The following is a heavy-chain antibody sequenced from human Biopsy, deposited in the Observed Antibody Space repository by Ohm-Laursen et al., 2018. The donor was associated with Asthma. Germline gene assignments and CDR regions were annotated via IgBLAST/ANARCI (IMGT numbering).Heavy chain of an antibody. V-gene: IGHV3-11*01. J-gene: IGHJ4*02. CDR3: VKDIRLQLWGFDS. CDR2: ISSSGSTK. D-gene: IGHD6-13*01. CDR1: GFSFSDYY. Sequence: GSLRLSCSASGFSFSDYYMTWMRQAPGKGLEWVSSISSSGSTKYPAESVQGRFTISRDNAQKSLFLQMNSLRGADTALYYCVKDIRLQLWGFDSWGQGTLVTVSS.